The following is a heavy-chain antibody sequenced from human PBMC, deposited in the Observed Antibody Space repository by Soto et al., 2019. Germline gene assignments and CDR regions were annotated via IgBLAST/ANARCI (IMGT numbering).Heavy chain of an antibody. CDR3: ARGPNVLGSDRSDLRFSGLDV. V-gene: IGHV1-69*01. J-gene: IGHJ6*02. D-gene: IGHD3-16*02. CDR2: IVPIFGTI. Sequence: QVQLVQSGAEVKKPGSSVKVSCKASGGTFSSYVISWVRQAPGQGLEWMGGIVPIFGTINYAQKFQGRVAITADESATTAYMDLSSLRSEDTAVYYCARGPNVLGSDRSDLRFSGLDVWGRGTTVTVSS. CDR1: GGTFSSYV.